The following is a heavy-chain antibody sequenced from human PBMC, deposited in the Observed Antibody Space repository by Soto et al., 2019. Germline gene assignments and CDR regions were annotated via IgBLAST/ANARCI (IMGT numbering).Heavy chain of an antibody. CDR1: GYTFFTYD. V-gene: IGHV1-18*01. CDR3: ARHHGPTTSDNWFYP. D-gene: IGHD5-12*01. CDR2: ISTYSGDT. J-gene: IGHJ5*02. Sequence: QVHLVQSGVEVKTPGASVRVSCKASGYTFFTYDISWVRQAPGQGLEWMGWISTYSGDTKYAQKFQGRVTMTTDTSTTTAYLELRSLSSDDTAVYYCARHHGPTTSDNWFYPWGQGTLVTVSS.